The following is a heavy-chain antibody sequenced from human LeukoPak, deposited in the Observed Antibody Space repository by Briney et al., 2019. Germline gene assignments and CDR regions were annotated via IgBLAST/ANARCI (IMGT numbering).Heavy chain of an antibody. CDR3: ARDAKSYSSSWYWNWFDP. J-gene: IGHJ5*02. CDR2: IYYSEST. V-gene: IGHV4-59*01. Sequence: PSETLSLTCTVSGGSISSYYWSWIRQPPGKGLEWIGYIYYSESTNYNPSLKSRVTISVDTSKNQFSLKLSSVTAADTAVYYCARDAKSYSSSWYWNWFDPWGQGTLVTVSS. D-gene: IGHD6-13*01. CDR1: GGSISSYY.